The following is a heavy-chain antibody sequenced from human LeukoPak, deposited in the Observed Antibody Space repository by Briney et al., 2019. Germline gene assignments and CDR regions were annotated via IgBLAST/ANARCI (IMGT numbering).Heavy chain of an antibody. Sequence: GASVEVSCKASGGTFSSYAISWVRQAPGQGLEWMGRIIPILGIANYAQKFQGRVTITADKSTSTAYMELSSLRSEDTAVYYCARGTGTHTYYFDYWGQGTLVTVSS. J-gene: IGHJ4*02. CDR3: ARGTGTHTYYFDY. CDR1: GGTFSSYA. CDR2: IIPILGIA. D-gene: IGHD1-1*01. V-gene: IGHV1-69*04.